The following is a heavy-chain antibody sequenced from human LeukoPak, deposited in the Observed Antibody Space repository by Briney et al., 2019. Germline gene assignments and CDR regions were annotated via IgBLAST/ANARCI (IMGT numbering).Heavy chain of an antibody. J-gene: IGHJ4*02. Sequence: GGSLRLSCAASGFTFSNAWMSWVRQAPGKGLEWVSAISGSGGSTYYADSVKGRFTISRDNSKNTLYLQMNSLRAEDTAVYYCAKGNRITIFTGVYFDYWGQGTLVTVSS. CDR2: ISGSGGST. CDR3: AKGNRITIFTGVYFDY. D-gene: IGHD3-9*01. CDR1: GFTFSNAW. V-gene: IGHV3-23*01.